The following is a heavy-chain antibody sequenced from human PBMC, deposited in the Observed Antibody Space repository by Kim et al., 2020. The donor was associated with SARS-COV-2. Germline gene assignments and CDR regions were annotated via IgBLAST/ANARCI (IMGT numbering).Heavy chain of an antibody. V-gene: IGHV3-23*01. J-gene: IGHJ5*02. CDR3: AKVPGSSSGSYYNNWFDP. Sequence: GGSLRLSCAASGFTFSSYAMSWVRQAPGKGLEWVSAISGSGGSTYYADSVKGRFTISRDNSKNTLYLQMNSLRAEDTAVYYCAKVPGSSSGSYYNNWFDPWGQGTLVTVSS. CDR2: ISGSGGST. CDR1: GFTFSSYA. D-gene: IGHD3-10*01.